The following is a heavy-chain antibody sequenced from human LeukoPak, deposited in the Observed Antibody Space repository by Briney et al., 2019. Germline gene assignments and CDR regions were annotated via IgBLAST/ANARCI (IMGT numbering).Heavy chain of an antibody. Sequence: GGSLRLSCAASGFTFSIYAMSWVRQAPGKGLEWVSAISGSGGSTYYADSVKGRFTISRDNSKNTLYLQMNSLRAEDTAVYYCAKDPNDILTGYFAWFDPWGQGTLVTVSS. D-gene: IGHD3-9*01. V-gene: IGHV3-23*01. CDR3: AKDPNDILTGYFAWFDP. CDR2: ISGSGGST. CDR1: GFTFSIYA. J-gene: IGHJ5*02.